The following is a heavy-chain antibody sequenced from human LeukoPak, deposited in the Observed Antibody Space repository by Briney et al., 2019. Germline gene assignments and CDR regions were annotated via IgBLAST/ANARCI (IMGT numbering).Heavy chain of an antibody. CDR2: INQDGSEK. Sequence: PGGSLRLSCAASGFTFRSYWMSWVRQDLGEGLEWVANINQDGSEKYYVDSVKGRFTISRDNAKNSLYLQMNSLRAEDTAVYYCARDQGFSYYFYYMDVWGKGTTVTVSS. J-gene: IGHJ6*03. D-gene: IGHD3-3*01. V-gene: IGHV3-7*01. CDR3: ARDQGFSYYFYYMDV. CDR1: GFTFRSYW.